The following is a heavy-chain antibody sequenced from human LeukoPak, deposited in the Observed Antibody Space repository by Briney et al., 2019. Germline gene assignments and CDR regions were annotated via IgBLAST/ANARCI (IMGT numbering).Heavy chain of an antibody. CDR1: GDSISSSSYY. J-gene: IGHJ5*02. V-gene: IGHV4-39*06. Sequence: LETLSLTCTVSGDSISSSSYYWGWIRPPPGNGLEWLGNINNGGSTFYKPFLKSRVTISVDTSKNQFPLKLSSVTAADTAVYYCARGAKIVVVPAAPVLYNWFDPWGQGTLVTVSS. CDR2: INNGGST. D-gene: IGHD2-2*01. CDR3: ARGAKIVVVPAAPVLYNWFDP.